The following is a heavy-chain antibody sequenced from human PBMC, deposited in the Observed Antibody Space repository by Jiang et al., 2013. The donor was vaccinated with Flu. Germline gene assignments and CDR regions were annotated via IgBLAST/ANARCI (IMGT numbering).Heavy chain of an antibody. CDR2: IIPIFGTA. V-gene: IGHV1-69*01. D-gene: IGHD2-2*02. CDR1: GGTFSSYA. J-gene: IGHJ5*02. CDR3: ARAWGYCSSTSRYTVDFRWYWFDP. Sequence: SGAEVKKPGSSVKVSCKASGGTFSSYAISWVRQAPGQGLKWMGGIIPIFGTANYAQKFQGRVTITADESTGTAYMELSSLRSEDTAVYYCARAWGYCSSTSRYTVDFRWYWFDPWGQGTLVTVSS.